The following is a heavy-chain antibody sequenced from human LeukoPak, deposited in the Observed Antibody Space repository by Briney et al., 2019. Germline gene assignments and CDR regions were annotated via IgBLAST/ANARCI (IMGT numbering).Heavy chain of an antibody. J-gene: IGHJ4*02. Sequence: ASVKVSCKASGYTFTSHYMHWVRQAPGQGLEWMGIINPSGGSTSYAQKFQGRVTMTRDMSTSTVYMELSSLRSEDTAVYYCARARSRYYDSSGYCAYWGQGTLVTVSS. CDR2: INPSGGST. CDR3: ARARSRYYDSSGYCAY. CDR1: GYTFTSHY. D-gene: IGHD3-22*01. V-gene: IGHV1-46*01.